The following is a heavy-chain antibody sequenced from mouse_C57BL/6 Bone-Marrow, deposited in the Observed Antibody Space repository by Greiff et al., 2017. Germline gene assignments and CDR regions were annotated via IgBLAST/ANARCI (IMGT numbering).Heavy chain of an antibody. Sequence: QVQLQQPGAELVKPGASVKLSCKASGYTFTSYWMHWVKQRPGRGLEWIGRIDPNSGGTKYNEKFKSKATLTVDKPSSTDYMQLSSLTSEYSAVYCSTRLRGSSRYYFDYWGQGTTLTVSS. CDR2: IDPNSGGT. D-gene: IGHD1-1*01. J-gene: IGHJ2*01. CDR3: TRLRGSSRYYFDY. CDR1: GYTFTSYW. V-gene: IGHV1-72*01.